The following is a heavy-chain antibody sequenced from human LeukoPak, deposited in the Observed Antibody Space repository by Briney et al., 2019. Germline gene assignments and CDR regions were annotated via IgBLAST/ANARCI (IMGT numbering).Heavy chain of an antibody. CDR1: GFTFSDYY. V-gene: IGHV3-11*01. CDR3: ARVGSGWYENWFDP. D-gene: IGHD6-19*01. J-gene: IGHJ5*02. CDR2: ISSSSSTI. Sequence: GGSLRLSCAASGFTFSDYYMTWISQAPGKGLEWVSYISSSSSTIYYADSVKGRFTISRDNTKNLLYLQMNSLRAEDTAVYYCARVGSGWYENWFDPWGQGTLATVSS.